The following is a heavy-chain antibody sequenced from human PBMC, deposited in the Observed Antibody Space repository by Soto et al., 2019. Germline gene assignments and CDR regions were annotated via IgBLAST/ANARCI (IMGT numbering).Heavy chain of an antibody. CDR1: GYTFTSYD. CDR3: ARGWVITTAHNYYYYGMDV. V-gene: IGHV1-8*01. CDR2: MNPNSGNT. D-gene: IGHD3-22*01. Sequence: ASVKVSCKASGYTFTSYDINWVRQATGQGLEWMGWMNPNSGNTGYAQKFQGRVTMTRNTSISTAYMELSSLRSEDTAVYYCARGWVITTAHNYYYYGMDVWGQGTTVTVSS. J-gene: IGHJ6*02.